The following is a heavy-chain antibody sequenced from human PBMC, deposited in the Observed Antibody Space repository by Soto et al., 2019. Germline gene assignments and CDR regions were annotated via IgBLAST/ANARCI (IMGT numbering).Heavy chain of an antibody. J-gene: IGHJ5*02. CDR2: IYPGDSDT. CDR1: GYSFTSYW. CDR3: ARLPHTNPPGGRFDP. D-gene: IGHD3-16*01. V-gene: IGHV5-51*01. Sequence: PGESLKISCKGSGYSFTSYWIGWVRQVPGKGLEWMGIIYPGDSDTRYSPSFQGQVTISADKSISTAYLQWSSLKASDTAMYYCARLPHTNPPGGRFDPWGQGTLVTVSS.